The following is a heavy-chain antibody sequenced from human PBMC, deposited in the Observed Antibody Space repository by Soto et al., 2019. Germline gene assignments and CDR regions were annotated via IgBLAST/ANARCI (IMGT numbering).Heavy chain of an antibody. D-gene: IGHD2-15*01. J-gene: IGHJ4*02. CDR1: GFIFSEST. CDR2: VSTSGRST. CDR3: VKQAHGLDGVAFDY. Sequence: VPPGGSLRLSCSASGFIFSESTIYWVRQVPGKGLEAISAVSTSGRSTYYADSVKDRFTISRDNSKNTLFLQMGSLRPEDTAIYYCVKQAHGLDGVAFDYWGQGTQVTVSS. V-gene: IGHV3-64D*06.